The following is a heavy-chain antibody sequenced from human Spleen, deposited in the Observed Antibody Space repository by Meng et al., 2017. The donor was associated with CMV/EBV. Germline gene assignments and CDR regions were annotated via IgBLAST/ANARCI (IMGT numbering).Heavy chain of an antibody. Sequence: SGPTLVKPTQTLTLTCTFSGFSLSTSGVGVGWIRQPPGKALEWLALIYWNDYKRYSPSLNSRLTITKDTSKNQVVLTMTNMDPVDTATYYCAHTPPPLDIHSSPNWFDPWGQGTLVTVSS. D-gene: IGHD6-13*01. CDR3: AHTPPPLDIHSSPNWFDP. J-gene: IGHJ5*02. CDR1: GFSLSTSGVG. V-gene: IGHV2-5*01. CDR2: IYWNDYK.